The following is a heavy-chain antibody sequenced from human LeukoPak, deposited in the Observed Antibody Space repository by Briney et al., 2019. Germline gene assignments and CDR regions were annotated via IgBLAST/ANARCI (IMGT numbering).Heavy chain of an antibody. Sequence: GASVKVSCKASGGTFSSYAISWVRQAPGQGLEWMGGIIPIFGTANYAQKFQGRVTITADKSTSTAYMELSSLRSEDTAVYYCAKGGSYYGSGASGAFDIWGQGTMVTVSS. V-gene: IGHV1-69*06. CDR3: AKGGSYYGSGASGAFDI. J-gene: IGHJ3*02. CDR1: GGTFSSYA. D-gene: IGHD1-26*01. CDR2: IIPIFGTA.